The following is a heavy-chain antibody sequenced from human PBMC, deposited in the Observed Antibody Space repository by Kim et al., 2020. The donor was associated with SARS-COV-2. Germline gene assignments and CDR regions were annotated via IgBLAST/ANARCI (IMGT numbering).Heavy chain of an antibody. CDR3: LGGFYFDY. D-gene: IGHD3-16*01. CDR2: NGNT. J-gene: IGHJ4*02. Sequence: NGNTIYSQKCQGRVTVTTDTSASTAYMELSFLRSEDSAVYYCLGGFYFDYWGQGTLVTVSS. V-gene: IGHV1-3*01.